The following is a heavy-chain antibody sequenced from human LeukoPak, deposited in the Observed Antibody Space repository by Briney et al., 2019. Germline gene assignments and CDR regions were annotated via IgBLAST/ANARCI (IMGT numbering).Heavy chain of an antibody. J-gene: IGHJ4*02. Sequence: GGSLRLSCAASGFTFSDYYMSWIRQAPGKGLEWVSAISGSGGSTYYADSVKGRFTISRDNSKNTLYLQMNSLRAEDTAVYYCAKYGYCSGGSCYFVSGYFDYWGQGTLVTVSS. D-gene: IGHD2-15*01. V-gene: IGHV3-23*01. CDR2: ISGSGGST. CDR3: AKYGYCSGGSCYFVSGYFDY. CDR1: GFTFSDYY.